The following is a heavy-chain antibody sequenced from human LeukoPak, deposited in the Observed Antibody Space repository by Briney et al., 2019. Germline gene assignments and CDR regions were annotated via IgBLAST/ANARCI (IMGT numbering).Heavy chain of an antibody. J-gene: IGHJ4*02. CDR2: INPNSGGT. V-gene: IGHV1-2*02. Sequence: ASVKVSCKASGYTFTSYGISWVRQAPGQGLEWMGWINPNSGGTNYAQKFQGRVTMTRDTSISTAYMELSRLRSDDTAEYYCARGVGIAARRRSWYGGYWGQGTLVTVSS. CDR1: GYTFTSYG. D-gene: IGHD6-6*01. CDR3: ARGVGIAARRRSWYGGY.